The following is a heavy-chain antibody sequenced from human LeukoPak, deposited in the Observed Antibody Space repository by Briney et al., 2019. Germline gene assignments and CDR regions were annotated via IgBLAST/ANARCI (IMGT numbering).Heavy chain of an antibody. CDR2: ISYDGSNK. V-gene: IGHV3-30-3*01. J-gene: IGHJ6*02. Sequence: PGRSLRLSCAASGFTFSSYATHWVRQAPGKGLEWVAVISYDGSNKYYADSVKGRFTISRDNSKNTLYLQMNSLRAEDTAVYYCARDRGFDGGTYYDFWSGYNRYYYYGMDVWGQGTTVTVSS. D-gene: IGHD3-3*01. CDR1: GFTFSSYA. CDR3: ARDRGFDGGTYYDFWSGYNRYYYYGMDV.